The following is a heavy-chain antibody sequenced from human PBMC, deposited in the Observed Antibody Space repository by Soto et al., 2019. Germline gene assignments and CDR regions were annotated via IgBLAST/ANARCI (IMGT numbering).Heavy chain of an antibody. Sequence: SVEVSCKXSGGTFSSYAVSWVRQAPGQGLEWMGGIIPISGTSNYGQKFRDRVTITADESTTTAYMELRSLTSEDTAVYFCARYCSTSSCFTLKEGYYHYYGMDVWGQGTTVTVS. CDR1: GGTFSSYA. D-gene: IGHD2-2*02. CDR3: ARYCSTSSCFTLKEGYYHYYGMDV. J-gene: IGHJ6*02. V-gene: IGHV1-69*13. CDR2: IIPISGTS.